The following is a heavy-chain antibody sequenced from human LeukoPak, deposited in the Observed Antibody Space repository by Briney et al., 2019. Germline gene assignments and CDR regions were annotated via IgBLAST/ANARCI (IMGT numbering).Heavy chain of an antibody. CDR1: GDSISSYY. D-gene: IGHD2-2*01. J-gene: IGHJ6*03. Sequence: SETLSLTCTVSGDSISSYYWGWIRQPPGEGLDWMGYIYDIRSTNFNPSFTSRVTMSVDTSKNQFSLRLSSVTAADTAVYFCVRSPRDCSSTSCRYMDVWGKGTTVTVSS. CDR3: VRSPRDCSSTSCRYMDV. CDR2: IYDIRST. V-gene: IGHV4-59*01.